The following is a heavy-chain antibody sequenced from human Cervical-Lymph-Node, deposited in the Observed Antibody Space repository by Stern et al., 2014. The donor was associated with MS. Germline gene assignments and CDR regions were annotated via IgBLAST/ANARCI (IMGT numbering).Heavy chain of an antibody. Sequence: VQLVESGPGLVKPSQTLSLTCTVSGGSISSSGYYWSWIRQPADKGLEGIGRIHDSGSTYYNPSLKRRVTITMDTDTNQVSLQRPSLTAADTAVYYCATTRWDLFSWNWFDPWGQGTLVTVSS. D-gene: IGHD1-26*01. CDR3: ATTRWDLFSWNWFDP. J-gene: IGHJ5*02. V-gene: IGHV4-61*02. CDR1: GGSISSSGYY. CDR2: IHDSGST.